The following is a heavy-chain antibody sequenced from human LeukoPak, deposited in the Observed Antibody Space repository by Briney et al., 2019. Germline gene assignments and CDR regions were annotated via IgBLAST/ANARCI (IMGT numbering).Heavy chain of an antibody. V-gene: IGHV4-4*09. CDR2: IYTSRST. CDR3: ARQGVVARYYYYMDV. CDR1: GGSISRYY. D-gene: IGHD3-22*01. J-gene: IGHJ6*03. Sequence: SDTLSLTCNVSGGSISRYYLSWIRQPPGKGLEGIGHIYTSRSTNYNPSLKSRVTISVDTSKHQFSMKLSSVTAADPAVYYCARQGVVARYYYYMDVWGKGTTVTVSS.